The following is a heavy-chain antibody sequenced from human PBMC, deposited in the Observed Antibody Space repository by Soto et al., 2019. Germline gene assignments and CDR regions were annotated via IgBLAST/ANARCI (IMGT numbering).Heavy chain of an antibody. CDR2: IISSSITI. D-gene: IGHD6-13*01. CDR1: GFTFSSYE. CDR3: ARDHRIAASPRNSFRRHGMGA. J-gene: IGHJ6*04. V-gene: IGHV3-48*03. Sequence: GGSLRLFSAASGFTFSSYEMNWVRQATGKVLVWVLDIISSSITINYADSVKGLFNNSRNNAKIALYLQMNSLRDEDTALYYCARDHRIAASPRNSFRRHGMGAWSEGTTVTVSS.